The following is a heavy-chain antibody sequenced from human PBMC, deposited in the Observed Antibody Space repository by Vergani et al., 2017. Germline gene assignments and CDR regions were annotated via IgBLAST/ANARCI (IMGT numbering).Heavy chain of an antibody. Sequence: QVQLVQSGAEVKKPGSSVKVSCKASGGTFSSYAISWVRQAPGQGLEWMGGIIPIFGTANYAQKFQGRVTITADESTSTAYMELSSLRSDDTAVYYCAREEGYCSSTSCYYFDYWGQGTLVTVSS. CDR2: IIPIFGTA. V-gene: IGHV1-69*01. J-gene: IGHJ4*02. CDR1: GGTFSSYA. D-gene: IGHD2-2*01. CDR3: AREEGYCSSTSCYYFDY.